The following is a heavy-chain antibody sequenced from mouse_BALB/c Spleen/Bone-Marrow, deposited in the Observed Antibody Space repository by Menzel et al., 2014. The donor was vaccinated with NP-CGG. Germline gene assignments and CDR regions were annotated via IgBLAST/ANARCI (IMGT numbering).Heavy chain of an antibody. Sequence: QVQLQQPGAELVRPGVSVKISCKGSGYTFTDYAVHWVKQSHAKSLEWIGVISTYYGDATYNRKFKGKATMTVDKSSSTAYMELARLTSEDSAIYYCARDLDYWGQGTTLTVSS. J-gene: IGHJ2*01. CDR1: GYTFTDYA. CDR2: ISTYYGDA. CDR3: ARDLDY. V-gene: IGHV1S137*01.